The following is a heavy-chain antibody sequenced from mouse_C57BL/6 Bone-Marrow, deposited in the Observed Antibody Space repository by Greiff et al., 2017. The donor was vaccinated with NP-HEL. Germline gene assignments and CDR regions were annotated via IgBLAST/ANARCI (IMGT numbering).Heavy chain of an antibody. V-gene: IGHV1-69*01. CDR1: GYTFTSYW. D-gene: IGHD1-1*01. CDR3: ARGDGRWYFDV. J-gene: IGHJ1*03. CDR2: IDPSDSYT. Sequence: QVQLQQPGAELVMPGASVKLSCKASGYTFTSYWMHWVKQRPGQGLAWIGEIDPSDSYTNYNQKFKGKSTLTVDNSSSTAYMQLISLTSEDSAVYYCARGDGRWYFDVWGTGTTVTVSS.